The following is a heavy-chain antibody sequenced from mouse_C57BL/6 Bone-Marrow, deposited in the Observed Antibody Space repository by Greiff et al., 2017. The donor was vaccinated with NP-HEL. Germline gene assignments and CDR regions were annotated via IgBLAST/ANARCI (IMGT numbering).Heavy chain of an antibody. CDR3: GRRDYDYDEAY. D-gene: IGHD2-4*01. V-gene: IGHV1-26*01. J-gene: IGHJ3*01. CDR1: GYTFTDYY. CDR2: INPNNGGT. Sequence: EVQLQQSGPELVKPGASVKISCKASGYTFTDYYMNWVKQSHGKSLEWIGDINPNNGGTSYNQKFKGKATLTVDKSSSTAYMELRSLTSEDSAGDYCGRRDYDYDEAYWGKGTLVTVAA.